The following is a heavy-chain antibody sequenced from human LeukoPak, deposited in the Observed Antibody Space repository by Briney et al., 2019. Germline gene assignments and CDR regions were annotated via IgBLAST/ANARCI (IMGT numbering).Heavy chain of an antibody. Sequence: GGSLRLSCAASGFTFSSYSMNWVRQAPGKGLEWVSSISSSSSYIYYADSVKGRFTISRDNAKNSLYLQMNSLRAEDTAVYYCARSYDSSGYYSLIIGYWGQGTLVTVSS. CDR3: ARSYDSSGYYSLIIGY. D-gene: IGHD3-22*01. CDR2: ISSSSSYI. J-gene: IGHJ4*02. CDR1: GFTFSSYS. V-gene: IGHV3-21*01.